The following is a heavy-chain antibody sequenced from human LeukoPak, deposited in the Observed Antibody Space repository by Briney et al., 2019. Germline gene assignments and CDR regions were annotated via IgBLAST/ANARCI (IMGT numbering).Heavy chain of an antibody. Sequence: GRSLRLSCAASGFTFSSYSMNWVRQAPGKGLEWVSSVSSGSSYIYYADSVKGRFTISRDNAKNSLYLQMNSLRAEDTAVYYCARAGNGDYWGQGTLVTVSS. CDR1: GFTFSSYS. V-gene: IGHV3-21*01. J-gene: IGHJ4*02. CDR2: VSSGSSYI. D-gene: IGHD2-8*01. CDR3: ARAGNGDY.